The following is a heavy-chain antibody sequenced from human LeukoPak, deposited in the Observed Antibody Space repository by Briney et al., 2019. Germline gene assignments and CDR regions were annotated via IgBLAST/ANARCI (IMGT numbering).Heavy chain of an antibody. V-gene: IGHV4-59*01. D-gene: IGHD1-14*01. CDR2: IYSNGNT. Sequence: SETLSLTCAVSRASINNNYWTWVRQPPGKGLEWVGYIYSNGNTNYNPSLKGRVTMSIETSKNQFSLQLPSVTAADTAVYYCASGTFDGPLYGTYWYFHVWGRGTLVTVSS. CDR1: RASINNNY. CDR3: ASGTFDGPLYGTYWYFHV. J-gene: IGHJ2*01.